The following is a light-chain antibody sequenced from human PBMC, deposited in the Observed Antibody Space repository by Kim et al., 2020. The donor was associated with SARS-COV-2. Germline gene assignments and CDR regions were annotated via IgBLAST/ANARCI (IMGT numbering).Light chain of an antibody. V-gene: IGLV3-21*03. CDR2: EDD. CDR1: NIEDKS. J-gene: IGLJ2*01. CDR3: QVWDTTSDHVL. Sequence: APGKTATITCGGNNIEDKSVHWYQQEPGQAPVLVIYEDDDRPSGIPGRFSGSNSGNTATLTISRVEAGDEAGYFCQVWDTTSDHVLFGGGTQLTVL.